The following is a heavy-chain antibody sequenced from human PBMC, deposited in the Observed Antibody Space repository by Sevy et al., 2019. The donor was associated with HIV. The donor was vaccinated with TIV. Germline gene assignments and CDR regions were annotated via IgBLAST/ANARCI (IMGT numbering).Heavy chain of an antibody. CDR1: GFTFSSYW. V-gene: IGHV3-7*01. Sequence: GGSLRLSCAASGFTFSSYWMSWVRQAPGKGLEWVANIKQDGSEKYYGDSVKGRFTISRDNAKNSLYLQMNSLRAEDTAVYYCARDCSGGSCYFTFDYWGQGTLVTVSS. D-gene: IGHD2-15*01. CDR2: IKQDGSEK. CDR3: ARDCSGGSCYFTFDY. J-gene: IGHJ4*02.